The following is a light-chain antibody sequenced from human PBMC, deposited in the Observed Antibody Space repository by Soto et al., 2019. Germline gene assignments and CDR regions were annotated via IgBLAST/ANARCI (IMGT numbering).Light chain of an antibody. Sequence: EIVLTQSPATLSLSPGERATLSCRASQSVSNYLAWYQQKPGQAPRLLIYDASNRATGIRARFSGSGSGTDFTLTISSLEPEDFTVYYCQQRSNWPRLTFGGGTKVEIK. CDR2: DAS. CDR1: QSVSNY. CDR3: QQRSNWPRLT. J-gene: IGKJ4*01. V-gene: IGKV3-11*01.